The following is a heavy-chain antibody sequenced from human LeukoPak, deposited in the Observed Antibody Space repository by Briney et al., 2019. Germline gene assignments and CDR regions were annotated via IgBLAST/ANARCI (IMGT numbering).Heavy chain of an antibody. CDR3: AKDEIAVAGYRY. D-gene: IGHD6-19*01. J-gene: IGHJ4*02. Sequence: GGSLRLSCAASEFTVSTYYMSWVRQAPGKGLEWVSVMYSDGSTYYADSVKGRFTISRDNSKNTLYLQMNSLRAEDTAVYYCAKDEIAVAGYRYWGQGTLVTVSS. CDR1: EFTVSTYY. V-gene: IGHV3-53*01. CDR2: MYSDGST.